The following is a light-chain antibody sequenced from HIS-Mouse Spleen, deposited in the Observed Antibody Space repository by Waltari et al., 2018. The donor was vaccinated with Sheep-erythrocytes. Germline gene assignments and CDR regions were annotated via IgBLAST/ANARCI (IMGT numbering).Light chain of an antibody. CDR1: RSAVRSSHL. Sequence: QSALTQPASVSGSPGPSITISCPGTRSAVRSSHLVSRYQQHPGKAPKLMIYEGSKRPSGVSNRFSGSKSGNTASLTISGLQAEDEADYYCCSYAGSSTPWVFGGGTKLTVL. V-gene: IGLV2-23*01. CDR2: EGS. J-gene: IGLJ3*02. CDR3: CSYAGSSTPWV.